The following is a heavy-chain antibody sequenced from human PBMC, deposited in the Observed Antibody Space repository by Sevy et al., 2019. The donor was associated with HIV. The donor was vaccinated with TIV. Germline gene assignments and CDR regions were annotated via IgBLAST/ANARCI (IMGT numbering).Heavy chain of an antibody. J-gene: IGHJ4*02. Sequence: GGALSPSCPPRGLPSSSLAMHWVRRAPAKGLDGVPVISLDGSNKYYVDSVKGCFTISRDNSKNTLYLQMNSLRAEDTAVYYCAKDRNIAVAGYYFDYWGQGTLVTVSS. CDR2: ISLDGSNK. D-gene: IGHD6-19*01. CDR1: GLPSSSLA. V-gene: IGHV3-30*18. CDR3: AKDRNIAVAGYYFDY.